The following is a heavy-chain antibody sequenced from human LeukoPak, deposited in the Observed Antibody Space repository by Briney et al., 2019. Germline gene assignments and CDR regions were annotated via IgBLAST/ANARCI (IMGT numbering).Heavy chain of an antibody. D-gene: IGHD1-26*01. Sequence: SKTLSLTCAVSGYSTSSGYYWGWIRQPPGKGLEWIGSIYHSGSTYYNPSLKSRVTISVDTSKNQFSLKLSSVTAADTAVYYCARRGGSYGIDYWGQGTLVTVSS. CDR1: GYSTSSGYY. CDR3: ARRGGSYGIDY. J-gene: IGHJ4*02. CDR2: IYHSGST. V-gene: IGHV4-38-2*01.